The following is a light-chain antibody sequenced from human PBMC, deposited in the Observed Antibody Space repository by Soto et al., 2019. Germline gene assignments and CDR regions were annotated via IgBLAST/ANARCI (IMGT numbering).Light chain of an antibody. V-gene: IGKV3-11*01. CDR2: DAS. Sequence: EIVLTQSPATLSLSPGERATLSCRASQSVSSYLAWYQQKPGQAPRLLIYDASNRATGIPARFSGSGSGTDFTLTISSLEPEDFVVYYCQQYNNWVTFGGGTKV. CDR1: QSVSSY. J-gene: IGKJ4*01. CDR3: QQYNNWVT.